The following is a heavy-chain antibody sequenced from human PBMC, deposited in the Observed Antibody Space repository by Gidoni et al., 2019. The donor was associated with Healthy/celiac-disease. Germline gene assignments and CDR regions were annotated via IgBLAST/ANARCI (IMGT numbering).Heavy chain of an antibody. CDR1: GFTFSSYG. J-gene: IGHJ5*02. CDR2: IAYDVSNK. CDR3: AKDRGRGRGYSSGWHNWFDP. Sequence: QVQLVESGGGVVQPGRSLRLSCAAPGFTFSSYGMHWVRQAPGQGLEWVAVIAYDVSNKYYADSVKGRFTISRDNSKNTLYLQMNSLRAEDTAVYYCAKDRGRGRGYSSGWHNWFDPWGQGTLVTVSS. V-gene: IGHV3-30*18. D-gene: IGHD6-19*01.